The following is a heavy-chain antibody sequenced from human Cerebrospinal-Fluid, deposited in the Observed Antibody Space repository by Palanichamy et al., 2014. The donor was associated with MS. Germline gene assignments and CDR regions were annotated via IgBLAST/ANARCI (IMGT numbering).Heavy chain of an antibody. CDR2: ISTFNGKK. V-gene: IGHV1-18*01. D-gene: IGHD4-17*01. CDR3: ARTYFYGSENRQEYDWFDP. J-gene: IGHJ5*02. CDR1: GYSFSGYG. Sequence: QVQLVQSGGEVKKPGASVKVSCKTSGYSFSGYGISWVRQAPGQGLEWVGWISTFNGKKNSAQTLRGRLTMTTDTSTSTAYMELRNLRSDDTAVYYCARTYFYGSENRQEYDWFDPWGQGTLVTVSS.